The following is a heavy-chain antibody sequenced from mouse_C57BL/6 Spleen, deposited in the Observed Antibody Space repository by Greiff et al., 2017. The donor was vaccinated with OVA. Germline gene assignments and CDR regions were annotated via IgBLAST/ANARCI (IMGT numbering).Heavy chain of an antibody. CDR2: ISYDGSN. V-gene: IGHV3-6*01. CDR1: GYSITSGYY. J-gene: IGHJ2*01. Sequence: ESGPGLVKPSQSLSLTCSVTGYSITSGYYWNWIRQFQGNKLEWMGYISYDGSNNYNPSLKNRISITRDTSKNQFFLKLNSVTTEDTATYYGARGETGYYFDYWGQGTTLTVSS. CDR3: ARGETGYYFDY.